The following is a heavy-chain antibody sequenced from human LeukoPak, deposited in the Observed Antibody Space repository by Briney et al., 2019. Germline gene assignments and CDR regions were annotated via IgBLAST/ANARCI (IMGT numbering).Heavy chain of an antibody. D-gene: IGHD4-17*01. CDR2: ISGDGSST. CDR1: GFSFSNSW. V-gene: IGHV3-74*01. Sequence: PGGSLRLSCAASGFSFSNSWMHWVRQAPGKGLVCVSRISGDGSSTSYADSVKGRFTISRDNSKSTLYLQMNSLRAEDTAVYYCAPIPTGRPYYFDYWGQGTLVTVSS. CDR3: APIPTGRPYYFDY. J-gene: IGHJ4*02.